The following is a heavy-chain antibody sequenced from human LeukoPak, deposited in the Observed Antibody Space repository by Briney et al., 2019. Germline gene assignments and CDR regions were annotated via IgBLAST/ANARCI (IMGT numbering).Heavy chain of an antibody. V-gene: IGHV1-18*04. J-gene: IGHJ2*01. CDR1: GYTFTGYY. Sequence: GASVKVSCKASGYTFTGYYMHWVRQAPGQGLEWMGWISAYNGNTNYAQKLQGRVTMTTDTSTSTAYMELRSLRSDDTAVYYCARVYGASSYFDLWGRGTLVTVSS. CDR3: ARVYGASSYFDL. D-gene: IGHD2-8*01. CDR2: ISAYNGNT.